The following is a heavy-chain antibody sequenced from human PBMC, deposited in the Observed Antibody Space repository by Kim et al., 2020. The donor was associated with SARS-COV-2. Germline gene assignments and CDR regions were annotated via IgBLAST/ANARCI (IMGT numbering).Heavy chain of an antibody. V-gene: IGHV3-64D*09. J-gene: IGHJ4*02. D-gene: IGHD4-17*01. Sequence: GGSLRLSCSASGFTFSSYAMHWVRQAPGKGQEYVSAISSNGDSTYYADSVKGRFTISRDNSKNTLYLQMSSLRAEDTAVYYCVKGTTVTTYYFDYWGQRT. CDR3: VKGTTVTTYYFDY. CDR1: GFTFSSYA. CDR2: ISSNGDST.